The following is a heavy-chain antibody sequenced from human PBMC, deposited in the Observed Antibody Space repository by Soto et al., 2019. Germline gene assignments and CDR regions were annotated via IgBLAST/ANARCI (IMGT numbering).Heavy chain of an antibody. D-gene: IGHD6-13*01. Sequence: QVQLVESGGGVVQPGRSLRLSCAASGFTFKSYAMHRVRQAPGKGLEWVAVISYDGSNKYYADSVKGRFTVSRDNSKNTLFLPMNSLRVEDTAVYYCAKDHSNRPRYFDLWGRGTLVTVSS. CDR3: AKDHSNRPRYFDL. CDR2: ISYDGSNK. CDR1: GFTFKSYA. J-gene: IGHJ2*01. V-gene: IGHV3-30*18.